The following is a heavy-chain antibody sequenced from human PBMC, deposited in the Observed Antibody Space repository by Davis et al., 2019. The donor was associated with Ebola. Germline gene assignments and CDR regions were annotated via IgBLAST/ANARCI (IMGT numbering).Heavy chain of an antibody. CDR1: GFTFSSYS. D-gene: IGHD6-13*01. CDR2: ISSSSSYI. J-gene: IGHJ4*01. V-gene: IGHV3-21*01. CDR3: ARLGHSNSWDIDY. Sequence: GGSLRLSCAASGFTFSSYSMNWVRQAPGKGLEWVSSISSSSSYIYYADSVKGRFTISRDNAKQSLYLQMDSLRAEDTAVYFCARLGHSNSWDIDYWGHGTLVTVTS.